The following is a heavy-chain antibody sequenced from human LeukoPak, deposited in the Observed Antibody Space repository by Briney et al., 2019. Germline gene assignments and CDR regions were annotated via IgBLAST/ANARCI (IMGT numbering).Heavy chain of an antibody. D-gene: IGHD4-23*01. J-gene: IGHJ6*02. CDR3: ARDWRWKAVNYYYGMDV. CDR2: IYSGGST. V-gene: IGHV3-66*02. Sequence: GGSLRLSCAASGFTVSSNYMSWVRQAPGKGLKWVSVIYSGGSTYYADSVKGRFTISRDNSKNTLYLQMNSLRAEDTAVYYCARDWRWKAVNYYYGMDVWGQGTTVTVSS. CDR1: GFTVSSNY.